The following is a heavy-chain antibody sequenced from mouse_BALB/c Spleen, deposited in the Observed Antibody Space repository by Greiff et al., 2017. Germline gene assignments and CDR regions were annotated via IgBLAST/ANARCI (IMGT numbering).Heavy chain of an antibody. CDR1: GFTFSDYG. Sequence: EVKLVESGGGLVQPGGSRKLSCAASGFTFSDYGMAWVRQAPGKGPEWVAFISNLAYSIYYADTVTGRFTISRENAKNTLYLEMSSLRSEDTAMYYCAREETGMYYFDHWGQGTTLTVSS. V-gene: IGHV5-15*02. CDR3: AREETGMYYFDH. D-gene: IGHD4-1*01. CDR2: ISNLAYSI. J-gene: IGHJ2*01.